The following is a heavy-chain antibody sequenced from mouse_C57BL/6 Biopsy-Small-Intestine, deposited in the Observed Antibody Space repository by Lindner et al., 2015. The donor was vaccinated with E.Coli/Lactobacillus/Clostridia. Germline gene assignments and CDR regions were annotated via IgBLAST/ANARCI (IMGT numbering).Heavy chain of an antibody. Sequence: VQLQESGAELVKPGASVKISCKASGYSFTGYNMNWVKQSHGKSLEWIGNINPYYGSTSYNQKFKGKATLTVDTSSSTAYMQLSSLTSEDSAVYFCATGGYFAWSAYWGQGTLVTVSA. D-gene: IGHD1-1*02. CDR2: INPYYGST. CDR3: ATGGYFAWSAY. V-gene: IGHV1-39*01. J-gene: IGHJ3*01. CDR1: GYSFTGYN.